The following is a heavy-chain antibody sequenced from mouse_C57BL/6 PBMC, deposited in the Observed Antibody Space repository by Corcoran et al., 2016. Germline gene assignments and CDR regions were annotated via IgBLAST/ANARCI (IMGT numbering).Heavy chain of an antibody. D-gene: IGHD2-3*01. J-gene: IGHJ3*01. CDR1: GYSITSGYY. CDR3: ARVGDGYYGVAY. CDR2: ISYDGSN. V-gene: IGHV3-6*01. Sequence: DVQLQESGPGLVKPSQSLSLTCSVTGYSITSGYYWNWIRQFPGNKLECMGYISYDGSNNYNPSLKNPISITRDTSKNQFFLKLNSVTTEDTATYYCARVGDGYYGVAYWGQGTLVTVSA.